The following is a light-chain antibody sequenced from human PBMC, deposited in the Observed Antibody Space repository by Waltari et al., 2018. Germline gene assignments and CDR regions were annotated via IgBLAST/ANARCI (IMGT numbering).Light chain of an antibody. CDR3: GTSTTTRNHV. J-gene: IGLJ1*01. Sequence: QSALTQPASVSGSPGQSITISCSGTSSDVGAYNYVCWYQQHPGKAPELIIYDVSVRPSGVSNRFSGSKSGNTASLTISGLHTEDEADYYCGTSTTTRNHVFGTGTKVTVL. CDR2: DVS. V-gene: IGLV2-14*03. CDR1: SSDVGAYNY.